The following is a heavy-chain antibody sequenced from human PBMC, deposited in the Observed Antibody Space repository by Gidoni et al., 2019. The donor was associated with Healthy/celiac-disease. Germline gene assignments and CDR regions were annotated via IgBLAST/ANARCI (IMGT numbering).Heavy chain of an antibody. CDR1: GGSISSSSYY. CDR2: IYYSGST. CDR3: ASLITIFGVVITHFDY. D-gene: IGHD3-3*01. Sequence: QLQLQESGPGLVKPSATLSLTCTVSGGSISSSSYYWGWIRQPPGKGLEWIGSIYYSGSTYYNPSLKSRVTISVDTSKNQFSLKLSSVTAADTAVYYCASLITIFGVVITHFDYWGQGTLVTVSS. V-gene: IGHV4-39*01. J-gene: IGHJ4*02.